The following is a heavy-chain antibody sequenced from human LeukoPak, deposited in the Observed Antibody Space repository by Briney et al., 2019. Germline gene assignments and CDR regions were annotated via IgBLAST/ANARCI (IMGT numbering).Heavy chain of an antibody. CDR1: GGSISSSSYY. CDR3: ARHGLGVDL. CDR2: IYYSGST. J-gene: IGHJ5*02. Sequence: SETLSLTCTVSGGSISSSSYYWGWIRQPPGKGLEWIGSIYYSGSTYYNPSLKSRVTISVDTSKTQFSVKLTSVTAADTGVYFCARHGLGVDLWGRGTLVTVSS. V-gene: IGHV4-39*01.